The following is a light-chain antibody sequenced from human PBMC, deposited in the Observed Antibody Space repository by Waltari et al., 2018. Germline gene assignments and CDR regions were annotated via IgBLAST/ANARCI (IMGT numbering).Light chain of an antibody. CDR1: RSNIGAGYD. Sequence: QSVLTQPPSVSGAPGQRVTISCTGSRSNIGAGYDVHWYQQLPGTAPKLLIYENRVRPSGGPDRFSGSKSGTSASLAITGLQAEDEAAYYCQSFDNSLSGVVFGGGTKLTVL. J-gene: IGLJ2*01. V-gene: IGLV1-40*01. CDR2: ENR. CDR3: QSFDNSLSGVV.